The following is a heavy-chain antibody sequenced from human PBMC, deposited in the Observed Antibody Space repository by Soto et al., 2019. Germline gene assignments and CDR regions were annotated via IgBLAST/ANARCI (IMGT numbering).Heavy chain of an antibody. CDR1: GFTFRDYW. V-gene: IGHV3-7*01. Sequence: EVQLVESGGGLVQPGGSLSLSCAASGFTFRDYWMSWVRQAPGKGLEWVANINEGGGEKYYVDSVKGRFTLSRDNTKNSLYLQVISLRAEDQAVYYCARLYYHAWSGHGSLRYWGQGILVTVSS. CDR3: ARLYYHAWSGHGSLRY. D-gene: IGHD3-3*01. J-gene: IGHJ4*02. CDR2: INEGGGEK.